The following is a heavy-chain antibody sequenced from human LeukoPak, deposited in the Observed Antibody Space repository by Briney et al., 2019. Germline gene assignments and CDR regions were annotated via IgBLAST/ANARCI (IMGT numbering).Heavy chain of an antibody. CDR3: ARYGDWTYYYYGMDV. V-gene: IGHV5-10-1*01. Sequence: GESPKISCKGSGYSFTSYWISWVRQMPGKGLEWMGRIDPSDSYTNYSPSFQGHVTTSADKSISTAYLQWSSLKASDTAMYYCARYGDWTYYYYGMDVWGKGTTVTVSS. D-gene: IGHD4-17*01. CDR1: GYSFTSYW. J-gene: IGHJ6*04. CDR2: IDPSDSYT.